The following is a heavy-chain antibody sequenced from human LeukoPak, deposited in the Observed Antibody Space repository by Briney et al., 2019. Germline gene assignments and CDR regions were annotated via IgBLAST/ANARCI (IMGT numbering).Heavy chain of an antibody. CDR1: GFTFSSYA. Sequence: GGSLRLSCAASGFTFSSYAMSWVRQAPGKGLEWVSAISGSGGSTYYADSVKGRFTISRDNSKNTLYLQMNSLRAEDTAVCYCAKCLAVAGPPRDGYFXYWGQGTLVTVSS. D-gene: IGHD6-19*01. J-gene: IGHJ4*02. V-gene: IGHV3-23*01. CDR3: AKCLAVAGPPRDGYFXY. CDR2: ISGSGGST.